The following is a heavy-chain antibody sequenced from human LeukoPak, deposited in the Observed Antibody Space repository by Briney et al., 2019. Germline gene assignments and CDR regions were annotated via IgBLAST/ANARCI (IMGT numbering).Heavy chain of an antibody. J-gene: IGHJ4*02. CDR1: GFTFSSYA. D-gene: IGHD3-16*02. V-gene: IGHV3-66*01. Sequence: GGSLRLSCAASGFTFSSYAMHRVRQAPGKGLEWVSVIYSGGSTYYADSVKGRFTISRDNSKNTLYLQMNSLRAEDTAVYYCATQYDYVWGSYRYTHDYWGQGTLVTVSS. CDR3: ATQYDYVWGSYRYTHDY. CDR2: IYSGGST.